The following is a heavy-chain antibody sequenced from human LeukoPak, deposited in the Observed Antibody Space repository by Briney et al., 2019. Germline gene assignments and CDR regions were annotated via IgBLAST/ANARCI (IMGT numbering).Heavy chain of an antibody. CDR1: GFTVSSNY. CDR3: ARSDIVVVPATYYYYYGMDV. J-gene: IGHJ6*02. Sequence: QPGRSLRLSCAASGFTVSSNYMSWVRQAPGKGLEWVSVIYSGGSTYYADSVKGRFTISRDNSKNTLYLQMNSLRAEDTAVYYCARSDIVVVPATYYYYYGMDVWGQGTTVTVSS. D-gene: IGHD2-2*01. V-gene: IGHV3-66*01. CDR2: IYSGGST.